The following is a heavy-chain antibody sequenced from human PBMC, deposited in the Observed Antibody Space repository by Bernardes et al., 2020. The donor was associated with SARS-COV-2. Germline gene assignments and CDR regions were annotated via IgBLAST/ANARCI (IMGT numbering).Heavy chain of an antibody. D-gene: IGHD4-17*01. CDR2: INHRGRT. Sequence: SETLSLTCAVYGGSFSDYYWTWIRQSPGKGLEWIGEINHRGRTNYNPSLKSRITISVDTSKNQFSLKVTSVTAADTAVYYCARVHYGAAGSEYYGMDVWGQGTTVTVFS. CDR1: GGSFSDYY. V-gene: IGHV4-34*01. J-gene: IGHJ6*02. CDR3: ARVHYGAAGSEYYGMDV.